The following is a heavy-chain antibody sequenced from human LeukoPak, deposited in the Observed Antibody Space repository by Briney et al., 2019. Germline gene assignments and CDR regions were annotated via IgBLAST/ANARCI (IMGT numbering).Heavy chain of an antibody. J-gene: IGHJ4*02. D-gene: IGHD3-9*01. CDR3: AKDLLVLRYFDWLLSGLDY. CDR1: GFTFSSYA. CDR2: ISGSGGST. V-gene: IGHV3-23*01. Sequence: PGGSLRLSCAASGFTFSSYAMSWVRQAPGKGLEWVSAISGSGGSTYYADSVKGRFTISRDISKSTLYLQMNSLRAEDTAVYYCAKDLLVLRYFDWLLSGLDYWGQGTLVTVSS.